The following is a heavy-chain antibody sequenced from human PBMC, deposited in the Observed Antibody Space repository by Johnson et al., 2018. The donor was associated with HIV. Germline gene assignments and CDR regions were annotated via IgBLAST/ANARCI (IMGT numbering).Heavy chain of an antibody. CDR3: ARGHSDLVTASDI. D-gene: IGHD2-21*02. CDR1: GFTFSSYT. CDR2: IRGSGGSI. V-gene: IGHV3-23*04. Sequence: MQLVESGGGLVQPGGSLRLSCAASGFTFSSYTMSWVRQAPGKGLEWVSRIRGSGGSIFYADSVKGRFTISRDNSKNTLYLQMNSLRADDTAVYHCARGHSDLVTASDIWGQGTMVIVSS. J-gene: IGHJ3*02.